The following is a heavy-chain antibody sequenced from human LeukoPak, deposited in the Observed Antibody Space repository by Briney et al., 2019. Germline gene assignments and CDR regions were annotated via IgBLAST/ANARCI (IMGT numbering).Heavy chain of an antibody. CDR2: MNPNSGNT. D-gene: IGHD2-15*01. CDR3: ARGLKSGSFSGEMEFDY. Sequence: ASVKVSCKASGYTFTSYDINWVRQATGQGLEWMGWMNPNSGNTGYAQKFQGRVTMTRNTSISTAYMELSSLRAEDTAVYYCARGLKSGSFSGEMEFDYWGQGTLVTVSS. V-gene: IGHV1-8*01. CDR1: GYTFTSYD. J-gene: IGHJ4*02.